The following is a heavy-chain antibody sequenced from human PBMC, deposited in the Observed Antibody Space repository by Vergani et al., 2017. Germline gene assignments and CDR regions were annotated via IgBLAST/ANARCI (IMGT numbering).Heavy chain of an antibody. V-gene: IGHV3-33*01. CDR3: ARDLRLLYNRFDP. Sequence: QVQLVESGGGVFQPGRSLRLSCAASGFTFNQYGMHWVRQAPGKGLEWVAVTWYDGNNKQYADSVKGLFTISRDNSKSTMYLQMNSLRDEDTGVYYCARDLRLLYNRFDPWGQGTLVTVSS. CDR2: TWYDGNNK. J-gene: IGHJ5*02. D-gene: IGHD1-14*01. CDR1: GFTFNQYG.